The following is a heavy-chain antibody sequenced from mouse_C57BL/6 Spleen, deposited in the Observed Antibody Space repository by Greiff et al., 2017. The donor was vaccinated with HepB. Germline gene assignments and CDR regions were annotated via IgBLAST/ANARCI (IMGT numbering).Heavy chain of an antibody. V-gene: IGHV5-16*01. J-gene: IGHJ1*03. D-gene: IGHD2-5*01. CDR1: GFTFSDYY. CDR2: INYDGSST. CDR3: SSAYFSNYPWYFDV. Sequence: EVQLVESEGGLVQPGSSMKLSCTASGFTFSDYYMAWVRQVPEKGLEWVANINYDGSSTYYLDSLQSRFIISRDNAKNILYLQMSSLKSEDTATYYCSSAYFSNYPWYFDVWGTGTTVTVSS.